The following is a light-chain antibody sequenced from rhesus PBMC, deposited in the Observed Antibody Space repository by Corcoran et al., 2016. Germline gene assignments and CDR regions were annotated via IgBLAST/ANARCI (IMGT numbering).Light chain of an antibody. CDR2: AAS. V-gene: IGKV1-25*01. CDR3: KQQNSYPLT. CDR1: QGISSY. J-gene: IGKJ4*01. Sequence: DIQMTQSPSSLSASVGDRVIITCRASQGISSYLAWYQQKPGKAPKLLIYAASTLQSGVPSSISGSGSGTDCTLTISSLQPEDVATYYCKQQNSYPLTFGGGTKVELK.